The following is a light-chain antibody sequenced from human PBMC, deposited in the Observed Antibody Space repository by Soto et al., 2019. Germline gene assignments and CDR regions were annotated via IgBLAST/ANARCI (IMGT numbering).Light chain of an antibody. Sequence: GDRVIITCRASQTVERWMAWYQQKPGKAPKLLISDVSTLERGVPSRFGGSGSATEFTLTISGLQPDDFATYYCQQYKDYVYTFGQGTKVESK. CDR3: QQYKDYVYT. J-gene: IGKJ2*01. CDR1: QTVERW. CDR2: DVS. V-gene: IGKV1-5*01.